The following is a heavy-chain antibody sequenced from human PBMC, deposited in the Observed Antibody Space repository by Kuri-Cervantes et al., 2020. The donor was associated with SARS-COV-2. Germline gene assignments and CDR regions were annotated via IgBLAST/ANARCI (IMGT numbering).Heavy chain of an antibody. Sequence: GESLKISCKGSGYSFTSNWIGWVRQMPGKGLEWMGIIYPGDSDTRYSPSFQGQVTISADKSISTAYLQWSSLKASDTAMYYCARRVKTTIFGVPSPFDYWGQGTLVTVSS. CDR2: IYPGDSDT. J-gene: IGHJ4*02. V-gene: IGHV5-51*01. CDR1: GYSFTSNW. D-gene: IGHD3-3*01. CDR3: ARRVKTTIFGVPSPFDY.